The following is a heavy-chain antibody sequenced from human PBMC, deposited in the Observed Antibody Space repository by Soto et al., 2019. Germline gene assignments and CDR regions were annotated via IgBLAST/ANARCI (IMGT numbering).Heavy chain of an antibody. CDR3: ARNVGGGWYDY. Sequence: QVQFVQSGAEVKKPGASVKVSCKASGYTFTGYPIHWVRQAPGQRLEWMGWINAGNGNTKYSQKFQGRVTITRDTSASTHYMELSSLRSEDTAVYYCARNVGGGWYDYWGQGTLDNVSS. CDR2: INAGNGNT. CDR1: GYTFTGYP. D-gene: IGHD6-19*01. V-gene: IGHV1-3*01. J-gene: IGHJ4*02.